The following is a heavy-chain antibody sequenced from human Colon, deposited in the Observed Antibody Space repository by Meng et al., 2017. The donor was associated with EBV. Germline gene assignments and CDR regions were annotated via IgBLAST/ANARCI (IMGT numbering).Heavy chain of an antibody. CDR2: INHNGNT. CDR3: ERSAICIGGSCTNLDY. J-gene: IGHJ4*02. CDR1: GDVLSSAIW. Sequence: VQSPEPEPGLVKPLETLSLTCALSGDVLSSAIWWSWVSQTPGTRLEWIGEINHNGNTNYNTSLKSRVSLAVDKSKNQFVLKVTYVTAADTAVYYCERSAICIGGSCTNLDYWGQGTLVTVSS. D-gene: IGHD2-15*01. V-gene: IGHV4-4*02.